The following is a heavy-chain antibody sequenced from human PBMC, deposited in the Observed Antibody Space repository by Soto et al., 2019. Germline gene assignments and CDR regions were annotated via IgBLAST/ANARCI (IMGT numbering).Heavy chain of an antibody. CDR2: ISTGGGST. J-gene: IGHJ4*02. CDR3: ARGLIYDSSGYYFDY. D-gene: IGHD3-22*01. V-gene: IGHV1-46*01. CDR1: GYTFTSSG. Sequence: ASVKVSCKASGYTFTSSGISWVRQAPGQGLEWMGRISTGGGSTRYAQKFQGRVTMTRDTSTSTVYMELSSLRSEDTAVYYCARGLIYDSSGYYFDYWGQGTLVTVSS.